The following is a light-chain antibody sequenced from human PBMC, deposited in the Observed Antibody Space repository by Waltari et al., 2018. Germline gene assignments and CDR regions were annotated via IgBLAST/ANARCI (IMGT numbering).Light chain of an antibody. J-gene: IGKJ2*01. V-gene: IGKV3-11*01. CDR3: LQRSNWPYT. CDR1: QTVRSF. Sequence: SCGSRQTVRSFLAWYRQKPGQAPRLLIFDASSRAPAIPAKFRGSGSGTDFTLTVSNLEPEDFAVYYCLQRSNWPYTFSQGTRVEIK. CDR2: DAS.